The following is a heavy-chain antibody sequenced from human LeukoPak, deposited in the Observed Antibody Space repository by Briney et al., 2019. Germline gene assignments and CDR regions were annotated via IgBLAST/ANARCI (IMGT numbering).Heavy chain of an antibody. Sequence: SGGSLRLSCAASGFTFSSYGMHWVRQAPGKGLEWVAFIRYDGSNKYYADSMKGRFTISRDNSKNTLYVQMNSLRAEDTAVYYCAKGPYYDILTGTSFDYWGQGTLVTVSS. CDR2: IRYDGSNK. D-gene: IGHD3-9*01. J-gene: IGHJ4*02. CDR1: GFTFSSYG. CDR3: AKGPYYDILTGTSFDY. V-gene: IGHV3-30*02.